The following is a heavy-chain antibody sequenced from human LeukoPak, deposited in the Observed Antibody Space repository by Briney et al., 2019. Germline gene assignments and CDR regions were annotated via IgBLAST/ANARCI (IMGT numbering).Heavy chain of an antibody. Sequence: GGSLRLSCAASGFTFSSYAMHWVRQAPGKGLEYVSAISSNGGSTYYANSVKGRFTISRDNAKNSLYLQMNSLRAEDTAVYYCARHVDYWGQGTLVTVSS. CDR1: GFTFSSYA. CDR2: ISSNGGST. J-gene: IGHJ4*02. CDR3: ARHVDY. V-gene: IGHV3-64*01.